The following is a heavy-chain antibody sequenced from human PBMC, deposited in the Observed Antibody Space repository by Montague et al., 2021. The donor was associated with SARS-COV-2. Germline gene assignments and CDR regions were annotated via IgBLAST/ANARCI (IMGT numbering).Heavy chain of an antibody. J-gene: IGHJ6*02. CDR3: ARLLRSCTNGVCRTYYYYALDV. Sequence: SETLSLTCTVSGGSISGFYWSWIRQPPEKGLEWIGYIYYSGSTKYNPSLESRVAVSVDRSKNQVSLKLTSVTAADTAVYYCARLLRSCTNGVCRTYYYYALDVWGQGTTVTVSS. CDR1: GGSISGFY. CDR2: IYYSGST. D-gene: IGHD2-8*01. V-gene: IGHV4-59*01.